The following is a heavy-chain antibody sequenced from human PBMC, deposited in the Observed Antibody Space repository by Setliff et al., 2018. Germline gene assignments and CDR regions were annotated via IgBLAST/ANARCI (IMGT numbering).Heavy chain of an antibody. J-gene: IGHJ4*02. Sequence: GGSLRLSCEASGFIFSDYAMSWVRQGPGKGLEWVSSISSSGGSTYYADNVKGRFTISRDNSRDTMYLQMNSLRAEDTAIYYCAKAKPRVAGGQNCDGDCLFYFDYWGQGALVTVSS. CDR2: ISSSGGST. V-gene: IGHV3-23*01. D-gene: IGHD2-21*02. CDR1: GFIFSDYA. CDR3: AKAKPRVAGGQNCDGDCLFYFDY.